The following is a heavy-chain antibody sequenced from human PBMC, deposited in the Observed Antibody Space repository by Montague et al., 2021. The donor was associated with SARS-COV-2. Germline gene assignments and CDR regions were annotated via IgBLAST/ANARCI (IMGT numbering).Heavy chain of an antibody. CDR3: DKETAASGNPLFDS. CDR2: IVNNGRKS. CDR1: GFTFSSSA. D-gene: IGHD4-23*01. J-gene: IGHJ4*02. Sequence: SLRLSCAASGFTFSSSAMSWVRQAPGKGLEWVSGIVNNGRKSSYAYSVKGRFVISRDNSDKMVYLQLNSLRAEDTAIYYCDKETAASGNPLFDSWCQGTLITVSS. V-gene: IGHV3-23*01.